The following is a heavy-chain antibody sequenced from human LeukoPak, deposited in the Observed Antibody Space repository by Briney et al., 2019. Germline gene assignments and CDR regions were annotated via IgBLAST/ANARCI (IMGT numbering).Heavy chain of an antibody. J-gene: IGHJ4*02. D-gene: IGHD4-17*01. Sequence: SETLSLTCTVSGGSISSGGYYWSWIRQHPGKGLEWIGYIYYSGSTYYNPSLKSRVTISVDTSKNQFSLKLSSVTAADTAVYYCARVGDYGDYGDYWGQGTLVTVSS. CDR1: GGSISSGGYY. CDR3: ARVGDYGDYGDY. CDR2: IYYSGST. V-gene: IGHV4-31*03.